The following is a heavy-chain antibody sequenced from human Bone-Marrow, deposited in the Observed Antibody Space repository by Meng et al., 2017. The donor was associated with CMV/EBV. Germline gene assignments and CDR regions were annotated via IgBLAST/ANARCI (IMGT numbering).Heavy chain of an antibody. D-gene: IGHD2-15*01. CDR1: GFTFSSYW. V-gene: IGHV3-74*01. Sequence: GESLKISCAASGFTFSSYWMHWVRQAPGKGLVWVSRINSDGSSTSYADSVKGRFTISRDNAKNTLYLQMNSLRAEDTAVYYCARARYCSGGSCSHYWGQGTLVTVSS. CDR2: INSDGSST. J-gene: IGHJ4*02. CDR3: ARARYCSGGSCSHY.